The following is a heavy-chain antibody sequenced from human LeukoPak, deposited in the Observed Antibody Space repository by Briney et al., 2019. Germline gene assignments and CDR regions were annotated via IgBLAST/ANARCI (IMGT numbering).Heavy chain of an antibody. Sequence: ASVKVSCKASGYTFTSYYMHWVRQAHGQGLEWMGIINPSGGSTSYAQKFQGRVTMTRDTSTSTVYMELSSLRSEDTAVYYCARERITIFGVVIHDAFDIWGQGTMVTVSS. CDR2: INPSGGST. CDR3: ARERITIFGVVIHDAFDI. D-gene: IGHD3-3*01. V-gene: IGHV1-46*01. CDR1: GYTFTSYY. J-gene: IGHJ3*02.